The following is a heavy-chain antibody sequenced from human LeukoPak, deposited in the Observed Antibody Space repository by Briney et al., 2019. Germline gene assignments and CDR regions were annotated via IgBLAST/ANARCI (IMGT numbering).Heavy chain of an antibody. CDR1: GYTFTGYY. V-gene: IGHV1-2*02. J-gene: IGHJ4*02. CDR2: INPNGGGT. Sequence: GASVKVSSKASGYTFTGYYMHWVRQAPGQGLEWMGWINPNGGGTRYEQRFQGRVTMTRDTSKNTVYMELGSLTSDDTAVYYCAREDHGGSPDSWGQGTLVTVSS. D-gene: IGHD4-23*01. CDR3: AREDHGGSPDS.